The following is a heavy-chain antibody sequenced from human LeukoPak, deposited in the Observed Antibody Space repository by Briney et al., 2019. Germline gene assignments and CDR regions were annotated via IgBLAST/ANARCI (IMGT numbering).Heavy chain of an antibody. Sequence: SETLSLTCAVYGGSFSGYFWIWIRQPPGKGLEWIGEINHSGSTNYNPSPKSRVTISVDTSKNQFSLKLSSVTAADTAVYYCARISSGWFLYYYYYMDVWGKGTTVTVS. J-gene: IGHJ6*03. CDR2: INHSGST. CDR1: GGSFSGYF. V-gene: IGHV4-34*01. CDR3: ARISSGWFLYYYYYMDV. D-gene: IGHD6-19*01.